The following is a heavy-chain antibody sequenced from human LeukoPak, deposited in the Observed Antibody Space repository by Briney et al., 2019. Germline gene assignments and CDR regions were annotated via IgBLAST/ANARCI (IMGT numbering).Heavy chain of an antibody. CDR1: GGSISSYS. J-gene: IGHJ4*02. Sequence: SETLPLTCTVSGGSISSYSWSWIRQPPGKGLEWIGYIYYSGSTNYNPSLKSRVTISVDTSKNQFSLKVNSVTAADTAVYYCARHTVDSSSWYLFDYWGQGTLVTVSS. CDR2: IYYSGST. D-gene: IGHD6-13*01. V-gene: IGHV4-59*08. CDR3: ARHTVDSSSWYLFDY.